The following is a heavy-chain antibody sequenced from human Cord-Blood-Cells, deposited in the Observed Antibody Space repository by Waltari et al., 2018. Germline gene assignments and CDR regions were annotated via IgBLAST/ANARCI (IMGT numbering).Heavy chain of an antibody. CDR3: ARLHYYDSSGYYYWYFDL. D-gene: IGHD3-22*01. V-gene: IGHV1-69*04. CDR2: IIPILGIA. CDR1: GGTFSSYA. Sequence: QVQLVQSGAEVKKPGSSVKVSCKASGGTFSSYAFRWVRRAPGQRLEWMGGIIPILGIANYAQKFQGRVTITADESTSTAYMELSSLRSEDTAVYYCARLHYYDSSGYYYWYFDLWGRGTLVTVSS. J-gene: IGHJ2*01.